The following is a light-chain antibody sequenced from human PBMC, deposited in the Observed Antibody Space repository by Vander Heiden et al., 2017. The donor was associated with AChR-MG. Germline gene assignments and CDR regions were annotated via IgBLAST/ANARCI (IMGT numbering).Light chain of an antibody. V-gene: IGLV1-44*01. CDR2: RNN. CDR3: AAWDDSLNGPV. CDR1: SSNIGSNT. J-gene: IGLJ3*02. Sequence: QSVLTQPPSASGTPGPRVTISCSGSSSNIGSNTVHWYQQLPGNAPKTLIYRNNPRPPGGPERFSGAKSGNAAPLANSGLQSEDEADYYCAAWDDSLNGPVFGGGTKLTVL.